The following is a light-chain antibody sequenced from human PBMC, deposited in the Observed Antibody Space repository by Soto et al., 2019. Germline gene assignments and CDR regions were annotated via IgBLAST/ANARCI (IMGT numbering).Light chain of an antibody. CDR3: QQYGSSQIT. V-gene: IGKV3-20*01. CDR2: GAS. Sequence: EIVLTQSPATLSLSPGERATLSCRASQSVSSSYLAWYQQKPGQAPRLLIYGASSRATGIPARFSGSGSGTDFTLTISSLEPEDFAVYYCQQYGSSQITFGQGTRLEIK. CDR1: QSVSSSY. J-gene: IGKJ5*01.